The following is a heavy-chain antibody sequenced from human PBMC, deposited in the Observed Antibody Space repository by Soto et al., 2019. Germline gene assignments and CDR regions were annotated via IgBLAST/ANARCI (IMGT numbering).Heavy chain of an antibody. D-gene: IGHD6-19*01. J-gene: IGHJ6*01. CDR3: ARVEAVAGLYNYHGLDV. Sequence: QVQLVQSGAEVKKPGSSVKVSCKVSGGTFSNYAIDWVRLAPGHGLEWMGGIVPIFGTTYYTQKFQGRATIIADDSTTTAYLEMSSLRSEDTAIYYCARVEAVAGLYNYHGLDVWGKGPRSPSPQ. V-gene: IGHV1-69*12. CDR1: GGTFSNYA. CDR2: IVPIFGTT.